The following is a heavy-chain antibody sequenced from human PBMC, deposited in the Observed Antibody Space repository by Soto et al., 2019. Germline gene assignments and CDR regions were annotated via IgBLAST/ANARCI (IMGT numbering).Heavy chain of an antibody. V-gene: IGHV4-30-2*01. Sequence: SETLSLTCAVSGGSISSGGYSWSWIRQPPGRGLEWIGYIYHSGSTYYNPSLKSRVTISVDRSKNQFSLKVSSVTAADTAVYYCARVPDRWGQGTLVTVSS. J-gene: IGHJ5*02. D-gene: IGHD2-2*01. CDR3: ARVPDR. CDR1: GGSISSGGYS. CDR2: IYHSGST.